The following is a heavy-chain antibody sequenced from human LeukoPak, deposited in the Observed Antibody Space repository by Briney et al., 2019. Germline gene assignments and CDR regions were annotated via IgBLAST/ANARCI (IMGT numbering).Heavy chain of an antibody. CDR2: IRYDGSNK. Sequence: GGSLRLSCAASGFTFSSYGMHWVRQAPGKGLEWVAFIRYDGSNKYYADSVKGRFTISRDNSKNTLYLQMNSLRAEDTAVYYCAKVPVSGYESRVYWGQGTLVTVSS. J-gene: IGHJ4*02. CDR1: GFTFSSYG. D-gene: IGHD5-12*01. CDR3: AKVPVSGYESRVY. V-gene: IGHV3-30*02.